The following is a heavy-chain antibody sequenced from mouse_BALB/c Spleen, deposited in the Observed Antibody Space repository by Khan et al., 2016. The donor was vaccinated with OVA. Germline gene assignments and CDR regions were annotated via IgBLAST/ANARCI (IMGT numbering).Heavy chain of an antibody. V-gene: IGHV1-4*01. CDR2: INPSSGYT. CDR1: GYTFTSYT. D-gene: IGHD1-1*01. CDR3: ARFTTVVEGYWYFDV. Sequence: QVQLKQSGAELARPGASVKMSCKASGYTFTSYTMHWVKQRPGQGLEWIGYINPSSGYTNYNQKFKDKATLTADKSSSTAYMQLRSLTSEDSAVYYCARFTTVVEGYWYFDVWGAGTTVTVSS. J-gene: IGHJ1*01.